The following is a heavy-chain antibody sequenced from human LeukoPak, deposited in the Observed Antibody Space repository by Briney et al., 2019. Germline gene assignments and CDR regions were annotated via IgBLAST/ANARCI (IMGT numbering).Heavy chain of an antibody. V-gene: IGHV1-8*01. J-gene: IGHJ4*02. CDR1: GYTFTTYD. Sequence: ASVKVSCRASGYTFTTYDINWVRQAAGQGLEWMGWMSPSSGHTVYLQKFQGRVNMTRDTSLNIAYMELSTLKSEDTAVYYCVRGTSYFDHWGQGTLVTVSS. CDR3: VRGTSYFDH. CDR2: MSPSSGHT.